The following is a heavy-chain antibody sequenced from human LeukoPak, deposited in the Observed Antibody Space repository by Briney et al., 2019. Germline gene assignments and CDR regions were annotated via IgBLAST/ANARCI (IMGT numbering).Heavy chain of an antibody. Sequence: GGSLRLSCAASGFTFSNYGMNWVRQAPGKGLEWVSVTDTSGVITYYTDSVKGRFTISRDNSKNSLYLQMNSLRAEDTAVYYCASRRDGYNYHFDYWGQGTLVTVSS. CDR3: ASRRDGYNYHFDY. CDR2: TDTSGVIT. J-gene: IGHJ4*02. D-gene: IGHD5-24*01. CDR1: GFTFSNYG. V-gene: IGHV3-23*05.